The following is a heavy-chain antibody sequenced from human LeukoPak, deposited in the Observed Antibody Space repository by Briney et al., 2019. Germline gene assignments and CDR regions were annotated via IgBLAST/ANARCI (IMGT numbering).Heavy chain of an antibody. Sequence: SETLSLTCTVSGGSISSYYWTWIRQPPGRGLEWVGYISYGGSTNYNPSLKSRVTISVDTSKNQFSLKVRSVTAADTAVYYCARHSVKSHCTDTTCYRNYFGLDVWGQGTTVTVSS. J-gene: IGHJ6*02. CDR2: ISYGGST. D-gene: IGHD2-2*01. V-gene: IGHV4-59*01. CDR1: GGSISSYY. CDR3: ARHSVKSHCTDTTCYRNYFGLDV.